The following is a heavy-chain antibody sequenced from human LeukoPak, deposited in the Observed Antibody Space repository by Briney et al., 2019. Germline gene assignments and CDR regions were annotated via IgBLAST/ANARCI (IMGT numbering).Heavy chain of an antibody. D-gene: IGHD2-15*01. J-gene: IGHJ4*02. Sequence: GGSLRLSCAASGFTFSSYGMHWVRQAPGKGLEWVAFIRYDGSNKYYADSVKGRFTISRDNAKNSLYLQMNSLRAEDTALYYCARVGCSGGSCYSFDYWGQGTLVTVSS. V-gene: IGHV3-30*02. CDR1: GFTFSSYG. CDR3: ARVGCSGGSCYSFDY. CDR2: IRYDGSNK.